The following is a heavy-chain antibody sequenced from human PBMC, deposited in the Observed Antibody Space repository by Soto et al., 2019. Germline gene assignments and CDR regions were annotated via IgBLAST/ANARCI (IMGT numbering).Heavy chain of an antibody. CDR1: GYTFTSYY. J-gene: IGHJ6*02. CDR3: AATTGLYSSSGLNPSYYYYGMDV. D-gene: IGHD6-6*01. CDR2: INPSGGST. Sequence: ASVKVSCKASGYTFTSYYMHWVRQAPGQGLEWMGIINPSGGSTSYAQKFQGRVTMTRDTSTSTVYMELSSLRSEDTAVYYCAATTGLYSSSGLNPSYYYYGMDVWGQGTTVTVSS. V-gene: IGHV1-46*01.